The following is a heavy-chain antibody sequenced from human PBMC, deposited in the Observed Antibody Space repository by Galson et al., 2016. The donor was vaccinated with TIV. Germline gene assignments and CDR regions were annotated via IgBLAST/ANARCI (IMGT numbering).Heavy chain of an antibody. D-gene: IGHD5-12*01. CDR3: ARDRSGYEFDY. J-gene: IGHJ4*02. CDR1: GFTFGSYA. V-gene: IGHV3-30*04. Sequence: SLRLSCAASGFTFGSYALHWVRQTPGRGLQWLAGISYVGTNYADSVKGRFTIARDKSKNTLYLQMDSLRIEGTAIYYCARDRSGYEFDYWGQGTLVTVSS. CDR2: ISYVGT.